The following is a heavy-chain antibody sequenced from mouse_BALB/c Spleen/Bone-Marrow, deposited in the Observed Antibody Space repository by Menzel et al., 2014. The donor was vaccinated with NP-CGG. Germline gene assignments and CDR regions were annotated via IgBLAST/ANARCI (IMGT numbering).Heavy chain of an antibody. J-gene: IGHJ4*01. CDR3: ARGYYVMDD. V-gene: IGHV1-7*01. Sequence: QVQLQQSGAELAKPGASVKMSCKASGYTLTSYWMHWVKQRPGQGLEWIGYINPSSGYTEFNQRFKDKATLTADRSSSTAHMQLSSLTSEGSAVYYCARGYYVMDDWGQGTSVTVSS. CDR1: GYTLTSYW. CDR2: INPSSGYT.